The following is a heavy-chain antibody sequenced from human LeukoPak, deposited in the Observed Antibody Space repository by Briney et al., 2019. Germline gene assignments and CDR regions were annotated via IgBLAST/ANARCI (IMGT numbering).Heavy chain of an antibody. CDR2: ISASGGTT. CDR3: AKVSGIVVVPAAIIDY. D-gene: IGHD2-2*02. V-gene: IGHV3-23*01. CDR1: GFTFNTYA. J-gene: IGHJ4*02. Sequence: GGSLRLSCAASGFTFNTYAMHWVRQAPGTGLEWVSVISASGGTTYYADSVKGRFTISRDNSKNTLYLQMNSLRAEDTAVYYCAKVSGIVVVPAAIIDYWGQGTLVTVSS.